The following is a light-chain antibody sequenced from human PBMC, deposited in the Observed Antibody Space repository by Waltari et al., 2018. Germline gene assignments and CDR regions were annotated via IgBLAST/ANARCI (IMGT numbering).Light chain of an antibody. Sequence: QSVLTQPPSASGTPGQRVTISCSGSRSNIGSNYVYWYQQLPGTAPKLLIYRNNQRPSGVPDRFSGSKSGTSASLAISGLRSEDEADYYCAAWDDSLSGRVFGGGTKVIVL. CDR3: AAWDDSLSGRV. V-gene: IGLV1-47*01. CDR2: RNN. J-gene: IGLJ3*02. CDR1: RSNIGSNY.